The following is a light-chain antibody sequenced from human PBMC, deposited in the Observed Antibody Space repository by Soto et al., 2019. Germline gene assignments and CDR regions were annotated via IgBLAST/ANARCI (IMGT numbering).Light chain of an antibody. J-gene: IGKJ1*01. CDR2: RAS. CDR1: QSLGGN. CDR3: QQYSNWPPWT. Sequence: EIVMTQSPATLSVSPGDTSTLSSRASQSLGGNLAWYQQKPGQAPRLLIFRASSRATGVPARFSASGSGTEFTLTISGLQSEDFAVYYCQQYSNWPPWTFGPGTKVDI. V-gene: IGKV3-15*01.